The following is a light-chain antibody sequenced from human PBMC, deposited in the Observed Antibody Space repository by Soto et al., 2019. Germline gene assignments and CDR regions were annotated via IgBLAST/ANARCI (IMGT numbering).Light chain of an antibody. CDR3: QQYGSSPWT. J-gene: IGKJ1*01. Sequence: TILTHSVGTLSLTPGEKATLSFRASQSVSSSYLAWYQQKPGQAPRLLIYGASSRATGIPDRFSGGGSGTDFTLTISRLEPEDFAVYYCQQYGSSPWTFGQGTKVDIK. V-gene: IGKV3-20*01. CDR1: QSVSSSY. CDR2: GAS.